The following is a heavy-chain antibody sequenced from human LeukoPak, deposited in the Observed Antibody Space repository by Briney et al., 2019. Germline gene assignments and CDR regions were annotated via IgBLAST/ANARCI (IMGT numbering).Heavy chain of an antibody. Sequence: PSETLSLTCTVSGGSISSSSYYWGWIRQPPGKGLEWIGSIYYSGSTNYNPSLKSRVTISVDTSKNQFSLKLSSVTAADTAVYYCARGRWLQITLSAFDIWGQGTMVTVSS. CDR3: ARGRWLQITLSAFDI. D-gene: IGHD5-24*01. CDR1: GGSISSSSYY. J-gene: IGHJ3*02. V-gene: IGHV4-39*07. CDR2: IYYSGST.